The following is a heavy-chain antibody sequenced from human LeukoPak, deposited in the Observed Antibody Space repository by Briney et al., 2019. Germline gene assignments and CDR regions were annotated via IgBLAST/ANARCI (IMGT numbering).Heavy chain of an antibody. J-gene: IGHJ4*02. D-gene: IGHD5-24*01. CDR1: GGTFSSYA. CDR2: IIPIFGTA. V-gene: IGHV1-69*13. Sequence: SVKVSCKASGGTFSSYAISWVRQAPGQGLEWMGGIIPIFGTANYAQKFQGRVTITADESTSTAYMELSSLRSEDTAVYYCAREEMAYQTYDYWGQGTLVTVSS. CDR3: AREEMAYQTYDY.